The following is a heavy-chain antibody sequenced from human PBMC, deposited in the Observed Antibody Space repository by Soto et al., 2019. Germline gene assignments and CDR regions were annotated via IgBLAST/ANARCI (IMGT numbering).Heavy chain of an antibody. CDR1: GGTFSSYA. CDR2: IIPIFGTA. CDR3: ARADIGYSGHGLRVYYFDY. J-gene: IGHJ4*02. Sequence: QVQLVQSGAEVKKPGSSVKVSCKASGGTFSSYAISWVRQAPGQGLEWMGGIIPIFGTANYAQKFQGRVTITADESMSTAYMELSSLRSEDTAVYYCARADIGYSGHGLRVYYFDYWGQGTLVTVSS. V-gene: IGHV1-69*01. D-gene: IGHD5-12*01.